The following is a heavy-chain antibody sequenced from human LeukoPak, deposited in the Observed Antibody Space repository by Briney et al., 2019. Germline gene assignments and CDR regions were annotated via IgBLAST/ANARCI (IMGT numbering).Heavy chain of an antibody. CDR2: INPRGDGT. D-gene: IGHD1-26*01. V-gene: IGHV1-46*01. J-gene: IGHJ4*02. CDR3: ARELRTGVGATDY. CDR1: GYTFTSYY. Sequence: ASVKVSCKASGYTFTSYYMHWVRQAPGQGLEWVGIINPRGDGTNYAQKFQGKVTMTRDTSTSTVYMELSRLRSEDTAVYFCARELRTGVGATDYWGQGTLVTVSS.